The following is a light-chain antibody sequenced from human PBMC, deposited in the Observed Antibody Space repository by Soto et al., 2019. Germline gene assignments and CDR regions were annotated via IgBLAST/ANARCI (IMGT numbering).Light chain of an antibody. CDR1: SSDVGGYNY. Sequence: QSVLTQPASVSGSPGQSITISCTGTSSDVGGYNYVSWYQQHLGKAPKLMIYEVSNRPSGVSNRFSGSKSGNTASLTISGLQAEDEADYYCSSYTSSSTLPYVFGTGTQLTVL. V-gene: IGLV2-14*01. CDR3: SSYTSSSTLPYV. CDR2: EVS. J-gene: IGLJ1*01.